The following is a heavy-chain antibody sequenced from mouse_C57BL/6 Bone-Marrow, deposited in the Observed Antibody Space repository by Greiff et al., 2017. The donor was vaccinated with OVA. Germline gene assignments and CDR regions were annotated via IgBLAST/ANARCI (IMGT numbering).Heavy chain of an antibody. CDR3: ARRIDYDYGYAMDY. CDR2: ISNGGGST. V-gene: IGHV5-12*01. J-gene: IGHJ4*01. CDR1: GFTFSDYY. D-gene: IGHD2-4*01. Sequence: EVHLVESGGGLVQPGGSLKLSCAASGFTFSDYYMYWVRQTPEKRLEWVAYISNGGGSTYYPDTVKGRFTISRDNAKNTLYLEKSRMKSEDTAMYYCARRIDYDYGYAMDYWGQGTSVTVSS.